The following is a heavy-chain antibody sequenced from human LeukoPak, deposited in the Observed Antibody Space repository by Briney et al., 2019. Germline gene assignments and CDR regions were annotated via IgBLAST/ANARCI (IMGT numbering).Heavy chain of an antibody. V-gene: IGHV3-64*01. Sequence: GGSLRLSCAASGFTFSSYAMHWVRQAPGKGLEYVSAISSNGGSTYYANSVKGRFTISRDNSKNTLYLQMGSLRAEDMAVYYCARGDDYVWGSYRYTADYWGQGTLVTVSS. J-gene: IGHJ4*02. CDR2: ISSNGGST. CDR3: ARGDDYVWGSYRYTADY. D-gene: IGHD3-16*02. CDR1: GFTFSSYA.